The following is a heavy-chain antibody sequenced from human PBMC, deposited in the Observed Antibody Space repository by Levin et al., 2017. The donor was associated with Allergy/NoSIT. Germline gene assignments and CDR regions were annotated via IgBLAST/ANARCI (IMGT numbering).Heavy chain of an antibody. V-gene: IGHV4-34*01. CDR1: GGSFSGYY. Sequence: SETLSLTCAVYGGSFSGYYWSWIRQPPGKGLEWIGEINHSGSTNYNPSLKSRVTISVDTSKNQFSLKLSSVTAADTAVYYCARVQRYSSGWYSHWGQGTLVTVSS. D-gene: IGHD6-19*01. CDR3: ARVQRYSSGWYSH. CDR2: INHSGST. J-gene: IGHJ4*02.